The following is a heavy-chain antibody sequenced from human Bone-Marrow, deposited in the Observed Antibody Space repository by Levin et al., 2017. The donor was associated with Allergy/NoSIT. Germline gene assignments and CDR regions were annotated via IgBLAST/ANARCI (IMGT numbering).Heavy chain of an antibody. CDR2: INTGNGNT. D-gene: IGHD2-2*03. Sequence: AASVKVSCKPSGYTFTRYSIHWVRQAPGQRLEWMGWINTGNGNTKYSQKFQGRVSITRDTSASTAYMEVRSLRSEDTAMYFCARAKMDIVVVPAAKDIWGQGTMVSVSS. CDR3: ARAKMDIVVVPAAKDI. V-gene: IGHV1-3*04. J-gene: IGHJ3*02. CDR1: GYTFTRYS.